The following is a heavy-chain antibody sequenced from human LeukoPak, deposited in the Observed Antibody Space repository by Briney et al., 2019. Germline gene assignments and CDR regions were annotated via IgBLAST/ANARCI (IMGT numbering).Heavy chain of an antibody. J-gene: IGHJ4*02. CDR1: GFTFSRYS. V-gene: IGHV3-21*01. Sequence: GGSLRLSCAASGFTFSRYSMNWVRQAPGKGLEWVSSISSSSSYIYYADSVKGRFTISRDNAKNSLYLQMNSLRAEDTAVYYCARFQGDGYNFGFDYWGRGTLVTVSS. CDR3: ARFQGDGYNFGFDY. D-gene: IGHD5-24*01. CDR2: ISSSSSYI.